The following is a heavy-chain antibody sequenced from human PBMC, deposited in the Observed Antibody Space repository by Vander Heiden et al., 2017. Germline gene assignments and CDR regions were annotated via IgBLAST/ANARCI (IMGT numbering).Heavy chain of an antibody. CDR1: GFTFSSYA. CDR2: ISGSGGST. V-gene: IGHV3-23*01. Sequence: VQLLESGGGLVQPGGSLRLSCAASGFTFSSYAMSWVRQAPGKGLEWVSAISGSGGSTDDADSVKGRFTISRDNSKNTMYMKMNSLRAEDTAVDVCAKDLYYGEYWGQVTLVTVSS. CDR3: AKDLYYGEY. D-gene: IGHD3-3*01. J-gene: IGHJ4*02.